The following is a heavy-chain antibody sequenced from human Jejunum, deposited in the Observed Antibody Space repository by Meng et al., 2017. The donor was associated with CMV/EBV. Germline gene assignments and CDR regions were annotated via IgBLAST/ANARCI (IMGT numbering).Heavy chain of an antibody. CDR1: GYTFTSYG. V-gene: IGHV1-18*01. J-gene: IGHJ4*02. D-gene: IGHD3-22*01. Sequence: GYTFTSYGIRWVRQAPGQGLEWMGWISPYNGNTHYVQKLQGRVTMTTDTSTSTAYMELRSLRSDDTAVYYCARGVVTMIRYYFDYWGQGTLGTVSS. CDR2: ISPYNGNT. CDR3: ARGVVTMIRYYFDY.